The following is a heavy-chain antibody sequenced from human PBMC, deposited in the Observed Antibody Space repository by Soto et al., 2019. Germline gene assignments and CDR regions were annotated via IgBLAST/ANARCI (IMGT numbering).Heavy chain of an antibody. V-gene: IGHV3-11*06. Sequence: PGGALRLSCAASGFTCSDYYMSWVRQAPGRGLEWISYSSNSGTFARYATSVKGRFSISRDNANNSLYLEMNSLRVEDTAVYYCARSGDNFNVLDYWGQGTPVNVSS. D-gene: IGHD1-1*01. CDR2: SSNSGTFA. J-gene: IGHJ4*02. CDR1: GFTCSDYY. CDR3: ARSGDNFNVLDY.